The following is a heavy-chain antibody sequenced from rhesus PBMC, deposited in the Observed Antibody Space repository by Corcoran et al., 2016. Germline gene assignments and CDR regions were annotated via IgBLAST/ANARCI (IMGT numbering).Heavy chain of an antibody. CDR3: ARGYSSGRSYNYGLDS. CDR1: GYSISSNY. CDR2: IYGSSGSP. Sequence: QVQLQESGPGLVKPSETLSLTCAVSGYSISSNYWSWIRQPPGKGLEWIGYIYGSSGSPYYTPSLKSRVTISTDTSKNRFSLKLSSVTAADTAVYYCARGYSSGRSYNYGLDSWGQGVVVTVSS. V-gene: IGHV4-147*01. J-gene: IGHJ6*01. D-gene: IGHD6S26*01.